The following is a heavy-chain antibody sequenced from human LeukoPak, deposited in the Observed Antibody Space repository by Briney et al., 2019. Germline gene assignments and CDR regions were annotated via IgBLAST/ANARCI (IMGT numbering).Heavy chain of an antibody. Sequence: SETLSLTCAVYGGSLSGYYWGWIRQPPGKGLEWIGSIYYSGSTYYNPSLKSRVTLSIDTSKNQFSLTMRSVTAADTALYYCAREGTHTSTWYHWFDPWGQGTLVTVSS. CDR2: IYYSGST. J-gene: IGHJ5*02. CDR3: AREGTHTSTWYHWFDP. CDR1: GGSLSGYY. D-gene: IGHD6-13*01. V-gene: IGHV4-39*07.